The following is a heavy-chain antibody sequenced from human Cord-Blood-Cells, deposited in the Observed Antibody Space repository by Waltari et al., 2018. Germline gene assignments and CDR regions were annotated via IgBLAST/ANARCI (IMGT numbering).Heavy chain of an antibody. V-gene: IGHV4-4*07. J-gene: IGHJ2*01. Sequence: QVQLQESGPGLVKPSATLSLTCPVSGGSISSYYWSWIRQPAGKGLEWIGRIYTSGSTNGNPSLESRVTMSVDTSKNQFSLMLSSVTAADTAGYYCARDLGIVVVPAANPNWYFDLWGRGTLVTVSS. D-gene: IGHD2-2*01. CDR3: ARDLGIVVVPAANPNWYFDL. CDR1: GGSISSYY. CDR2: IYTSGST.